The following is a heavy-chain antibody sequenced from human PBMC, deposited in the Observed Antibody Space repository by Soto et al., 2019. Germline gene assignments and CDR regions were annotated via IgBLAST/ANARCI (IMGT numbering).Heavy chain of an antibody. D-gene: IGHD4-17*01. CDR1: GGTFSSYA. J-gene: IGHJ4*02. V-gene: IGHV1-69*06. Sequence: QVQLVQSGAEVKKPGSSVKVSCKASGGTFSSYAISWVRQAHGQGLEWMGGLIPIFGTANYAQKFKGRVTITADKSTSKAYMELSSLRSEDTAVYYCARDYGDYVGYFDYWGQGTLVTVSS. CDR2: LIPIFGTA. CDR3: ARDYGDYVGYFDY.